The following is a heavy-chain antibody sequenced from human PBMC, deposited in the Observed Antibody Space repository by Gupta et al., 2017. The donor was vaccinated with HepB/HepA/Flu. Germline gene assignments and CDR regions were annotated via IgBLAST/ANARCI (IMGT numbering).Heavy chain of an antibody. CDR1: TYTLANAW. J-gene: IGHJ4*02. CDR2: MKSKSDGGTT. D-gene: IGHD3-10*01. CDR3: TTDSALSFGEYLKPYYFDY. Sequence: EVQLVQSGGGLVKPGGSLRLSCAASTYTLANAWMSWVRQAPGKGLDWIGDMKSKSDGGTTDYDAPAIRIYTILRDDSRNTLYLQLDSLKTDEKVVYTCTTDSALSFGEYLKPYYFDYWGQGTLVTVSS. V-gene: IGHV3-15*01.